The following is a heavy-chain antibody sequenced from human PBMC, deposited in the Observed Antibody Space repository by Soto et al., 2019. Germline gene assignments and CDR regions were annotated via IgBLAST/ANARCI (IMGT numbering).Heavy chain of an antibody. CDR1: GYTFTSYD. CDR2: MNPNSGNT. CDR3: ARDEPVSIAVANWFDP. Sequence: ASVKVSCKASGYTFTSYDINWVRQATGQGLEWMGWMNPNSGNTGYAQKFQGRVTMTRNTSTSTAYMELSSLRSDDTAVYYCARDEPVSIAVANWFDPWGQGTLVTVSS. D-gene: IGHD6-19*01. V-gene: IGHV1-8*01. J-gene: IGHJ5*02.